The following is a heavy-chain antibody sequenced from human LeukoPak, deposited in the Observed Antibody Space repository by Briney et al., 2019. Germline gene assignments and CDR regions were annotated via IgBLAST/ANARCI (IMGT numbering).Heavy chain of an antibody. Sequence: SQALSLTCTVSGGSISSGSYYWSWIRQPAGKGLEWIGRIYTSGSTNYNPSLKSRVTISVDTSKNQFSLKLSSVTAADTAVYYCALSSSWSQYNWFDPWGQGTLVTVSS. V-gene: IGHV4-61*02. CDR2: IYTSGST. J-gene: IGHJ5*02. CDR1: GGSISSGSYY. CDR3: ALSSSWSQYNWFDP. D-gene: IGHD6-13*01.